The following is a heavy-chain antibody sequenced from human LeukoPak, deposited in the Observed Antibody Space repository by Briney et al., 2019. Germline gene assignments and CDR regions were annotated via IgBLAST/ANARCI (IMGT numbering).Heavy chain of an antibody. V-gene: IGHV1-8*01. CDR1: GYTFTSYH. CDR2: MNPNNSDI. CDR3: VRVPPGTTIYAY. D-gene: IGHD1-14*01. Sequence: GASVKVSCKASGYTFTSYHINWVRQATGQGLEWVGWMNPNNSDIGYAQKFQGRVTMTRNTSIGTAYMELGSLRSEDTAIYYCVRVPPGTTIYAYWGQGTLVTVSS. J-gene: IGHJ4*02.